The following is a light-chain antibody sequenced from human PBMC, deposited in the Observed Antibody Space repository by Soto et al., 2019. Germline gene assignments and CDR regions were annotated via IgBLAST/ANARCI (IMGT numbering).Light chain of an antibody. J-gene: IGLJ2*01. CDR3: QSYDRSLSGSRVV. Sequence: QSVLTQPPSVSGAPGQRVTISCIGDSSNIGAGYNVHWYQQLPGTAPKLLISGDNNRPSGVPDRFSGSKSGTSASLAITGLQDEDEADYYCQSYDRSLSGSRVVFGGGTKLTV. V-gene: IGLV1-40*01. CDR2: GDN. CDR1: SSNIGAGYN.